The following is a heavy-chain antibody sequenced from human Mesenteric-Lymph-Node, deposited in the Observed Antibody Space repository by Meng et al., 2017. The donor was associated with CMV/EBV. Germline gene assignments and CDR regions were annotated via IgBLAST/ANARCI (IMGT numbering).Heavy chain of an antibody. Sequence: GGSFSGYYWGWVRQSPGKGLEWIGEIDHNGSTSYNPSLTRRITMSVETSRTQFSLTLNSVTAADTAVYYCARAPFYYDASGYALDYWGQGTLVTVSS. CDR2: IDHNGST. D-gene: IGHD3-22*01. V-gene: IGHV4-34*01. CDR1: GGSFSGYY. J-gene: IGHJ4*01. CDR3: ARAPFYYDASGYALDY.